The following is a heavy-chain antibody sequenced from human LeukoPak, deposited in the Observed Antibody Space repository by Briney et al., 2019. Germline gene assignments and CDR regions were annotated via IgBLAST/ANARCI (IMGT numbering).Heavy chain of an antibody. CDR1: GFSLSTSGVG. V-gene: IGHV2-5*01. J-gene: IGHJ4*02. Sequence: SGPTLVNPTQTLTLTCTFSGFSLSTSGVGVGWIRQPPGKALEWLALIYWNADKRYSPSLKSRLTITQDTSKNQVVLTMTNMDPGDTATYYCAHRRGVVVPDGLFDYWGQGTLVTVSS. D-gene: IGHD2-2*01. CDR2: IYWNADK. CDR3: AHRRGVVVPDGLFDY.